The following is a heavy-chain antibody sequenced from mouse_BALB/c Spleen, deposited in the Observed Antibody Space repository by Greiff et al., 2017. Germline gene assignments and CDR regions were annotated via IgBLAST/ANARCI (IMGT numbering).Heavy chain of an antibody. J-gene: IGHJ4*01. D-gene: IGHD4-1*01. CDR3: ARTGTGFYAMDY. CDR2: IDPANGNT. Sequence: EVQLQQSGAQLVKPGASVKLSCTASAFNIQDTYMHWVKQRPEQGLEWIGRIDPANGNTKYDPKFQGKATITADTSSNPAYLQLSSLTSEDTAVYYCARTGTGFYAMDYWGQGTSVTVSS. V-gene: IGHV14-3*02. CDR1: AFNIQDTY.